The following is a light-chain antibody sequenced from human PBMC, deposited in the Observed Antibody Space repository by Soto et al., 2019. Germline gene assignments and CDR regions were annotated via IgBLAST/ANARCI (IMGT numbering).Light chain of an antibody. J-gene: IGKJ4*01. CDR1: QSIGLA. V-gene: IGKV3-11*01. Sequence: EIVLTQSPATLSLSPGERATLSCRASQSIGLAIAWYQHKPGQAPRLLIFDASQRATGIPARFSGSGSGTDFTLTISSLEAEDFALYYCQQRSKWAVTVGGGTKVDI. CDR2: DAS. CDR3: QQRSKWAVT.